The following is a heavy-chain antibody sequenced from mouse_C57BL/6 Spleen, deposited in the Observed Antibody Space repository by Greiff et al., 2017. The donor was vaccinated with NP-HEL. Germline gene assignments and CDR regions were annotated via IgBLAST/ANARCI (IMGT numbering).Heavy chain of an antibody. J-gene: IGHJ4*01. CDR3: ARSRDYDYYAMGY. CDR2: IDPANGNT. V-gene: IGHV14-3*01. CDR1: GFNIKNTY. Sequence: VQLKESVAELVRPGASVKLSCTASGFNIKNTYMHWVKQRPEQGLEWIGRIDPANGNTKYAPKFQGKATITADTSSNTAYLQLSSLTSEDTAIYYCARSRDYDYYAMGYWGQGTSVTVSS. D-gene: IGHD2-4*01.